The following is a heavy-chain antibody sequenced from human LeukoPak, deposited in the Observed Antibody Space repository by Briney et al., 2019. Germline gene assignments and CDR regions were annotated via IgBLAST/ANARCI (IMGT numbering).Heavy chain of an antibody. J-gene: IGHJ4*02. Sequence: QPGGSLSLSCVGSGFIFNAYGMNWVRQAPGKGLEWVSYISSSSSTIYYADSVKGRFTISRDNAKNSLYLQMNSLRAEDTAVYYCARDEYSSSWYYFDYWGQGTLVTVSS. V-gene: IGHV3-48*04. CDR3: ARDEYSSSWYYFDY. CDR2: ISSSSSTI. D-gene: IGHD6-13*01. CDR1: GFIFNAYG.